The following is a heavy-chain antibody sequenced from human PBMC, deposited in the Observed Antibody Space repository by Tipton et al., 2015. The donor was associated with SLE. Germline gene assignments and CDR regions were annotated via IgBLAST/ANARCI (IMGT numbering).Heavy chain of an antibody. CDR3: ARGLLTWRGAIVGVDV. CDR1: GGSISNYY. D-gene: IGHD2-21*01. Sequence: LRLSCSVSGGSISNYYWSWIRLPPMKGLEWLGYIYYSGTTNYSPSLNSRVTISVDTAKNQFSLKLTSVTAADTAVYYCARGLLTWRGAIVGVDVWGQGTTVNVSS. J-gene: IGHJ6*02. CDR2: IYYSGTT. V-gene: IGHV4-59*08.